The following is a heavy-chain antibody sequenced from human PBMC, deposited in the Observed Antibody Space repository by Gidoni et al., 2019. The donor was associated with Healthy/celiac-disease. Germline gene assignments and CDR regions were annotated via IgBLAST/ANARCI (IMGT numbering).Heavy chain of an antibody. CDR3: ARVPWPKGNGMDV. Sequence: QVQLVQSGAEVKKPGAPLKVSCKASAYTLTGYYMHWVRPAPGQGLEWMGRINPNSGGTNYAQKFQGRVTMTRDTSISTAYMELSRLRSDDTAVYYCARVPWPKGNGMDVWGQGTTVTVSS. J-gene: IGHJ6*02. CDR2: INPNSGGT. CDR1: AYTLTGYY. V-gene: IGHV1-2*06.